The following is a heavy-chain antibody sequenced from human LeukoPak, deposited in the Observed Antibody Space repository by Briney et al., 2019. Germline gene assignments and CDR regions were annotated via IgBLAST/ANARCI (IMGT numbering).Heavy chain of an antibody. CDR3: AKGNYEGYCSSISCFPGNWFDP. V-gene: IGHV3-33*06. J-gene: IGHJ5*02. CDR1: GLTFSTYG. D-gene: IGHD2-2*01. CDR2: IWYDGSNK. Sequence: GGSLRLSCVVSGLTFSTYGMHWVRQAPGKGLEWVALIWYDGSNKYYGDSVKGRFTISRDNSKNTLYLQMNSLRAEDTAIYYCAKGNYEGYCSSISCFPGNWFDPWGQGTLVTVSS.